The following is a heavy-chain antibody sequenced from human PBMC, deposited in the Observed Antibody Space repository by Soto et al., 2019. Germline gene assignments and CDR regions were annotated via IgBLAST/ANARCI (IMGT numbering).Heavy chain of an antibody. V-gene: IGHV3-74*03. CDR1: GFTFSSYW. CDR2: INTDGTSP. Sequence: GGSLRLSCAASGFTFSSYWMHWVRQAPGKGLVWVSRINTDGTSPKYADSVKGRFTISRDNAKNTLYLQMNSLRDEDTAVYYCARRWQYFYMDVWGKGAAVTVS. J-gene: IGHJ6*03. CDR3: ARRWQYFYMDV. D-gene: IGHD2-15*01.